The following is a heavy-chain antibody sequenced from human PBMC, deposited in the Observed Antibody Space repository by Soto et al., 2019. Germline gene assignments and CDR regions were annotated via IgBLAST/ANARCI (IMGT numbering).Heavy chain of an antibody. V-gene: IGHV3-23*01. CDR2: ISGSGGST. D-gene: IGHD3-10*01. J-gene: IGHJ3*02. CDR1: GFTFSSYA. Sequence: GGSLRLSCAASGFTFSSYAMSWVRQAPGKGLEWVSAISGSGGSTYYADSVKGRFTISRDNSKNTLYLQMNSLRAEDTAVYYCAKDYYGSGHNSRYLTLLDDAFDIWGQGTMVTVSS. CDR3: AKDYYGSGHNSRYLTLLDDAFDI.